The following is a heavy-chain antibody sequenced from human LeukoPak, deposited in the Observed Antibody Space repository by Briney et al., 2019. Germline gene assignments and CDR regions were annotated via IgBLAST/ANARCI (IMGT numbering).Heavy chain of an antibody. CDR3: ARSAPGVCSSTSCRHWYFDL. V-gene: IGHV4-61*02. CDR1: GGSISSGSYY. J-gene: IGHJ2*01. D-gene: IGHD2-2*01. CDR2: IYTSGST. Sequence: PSETLSLTCTVSGGSISSGSYYWSWIRQPAGKGLEWIGRIYTSGSTNYNPSLKSRVTISVDTSKNQFSLKLSSVTAADTAVYYCARSAPGVCSSTSCRHWYFDLWGRGTLVTVSS.